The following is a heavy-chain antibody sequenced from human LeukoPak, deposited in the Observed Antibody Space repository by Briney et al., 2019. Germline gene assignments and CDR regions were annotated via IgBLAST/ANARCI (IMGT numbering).Heavy chain of an antibody. Sequence: PGGSLRLSCAASGFTFSSYAMSWVRQAPGKGLEWVSAISGSGGSTYYADSVKGRFTISRDNSKNTLYLQMNSLRAEDTAVYYCAKDDFKGDTGPEYFQHWGQGTLVTVSS. CDR3: AKDDFKGDTGPEYFQH. CDR1: GFTFSSYA. J-gene: IGHJ1*01. D-gene: IGHD5-18*01. V-gene: IGHV3-23*01. CDR2: ISGSGGST.